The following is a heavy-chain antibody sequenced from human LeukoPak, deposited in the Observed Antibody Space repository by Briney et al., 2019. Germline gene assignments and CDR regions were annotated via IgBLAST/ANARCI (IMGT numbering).Heavy chain of an antibody. V-gene: IGHV3-49*04. CDR2: IRSKAYGGTT. CDR1: GFTFGDYA. D-gene: IGHD1-26*01. Sequence: GGSLRLSCTASGFTFGDYAMSWVRQAPGKGLEWVGFIRSKAYGGTTEYAASVKGRFTISRDDSKSIAYLQMNSLKTEDTAVYYCTRDQVRYSGSYYWFDPRGQGTLVTVSS. CDR3: TRDQVRYSGSYYWFDP. J-gene: IGHJ5*02.